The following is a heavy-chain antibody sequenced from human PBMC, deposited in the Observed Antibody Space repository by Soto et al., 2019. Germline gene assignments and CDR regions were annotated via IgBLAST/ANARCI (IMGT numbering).Heavy chain of an antibody. V-gene: IGHV2-5*01. CDR2: IYWNEDT. J-gene: IGHJ3*02. CDR3: AHSLKYCTNGVCYHFDI. Sequence: XGPTLVNPTQTLTLTCTFSGFSLSTSGVGVGWIRQPPGEALEWLAVIYWNEDTRYSPSLKSRLTITKDTSKNQVVLTMTNVDPVDTATYYCAHSLKYCTNGVCYHFDIWGQGTMVTVSS. D-gene: IGHD2-8*01. CDR1: GFSLSTSGVG.